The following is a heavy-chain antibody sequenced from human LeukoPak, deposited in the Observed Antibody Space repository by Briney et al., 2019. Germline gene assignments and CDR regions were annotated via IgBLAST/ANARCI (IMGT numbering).Heavy chain of an antibody. CDR3: ARDGLSIVVVAAGRVGYMDV. Sequence: ASVTVSCKASGYAFISYYMHWVRQAPGQGLEWMGIINPSGGSTSYAQKFQGRVTMTRDTSTSTVYMELSSLRSEDTAVYYCARDGLSIVVVAAGRVGYMDVWGKGTAVTVSS. D-gene: IGHD2-2*01. CDR2: INPSGGST. CDR1: GYAFISYY. V-gene: IGHV1-46*01. J-gene: IGHJ6*03.